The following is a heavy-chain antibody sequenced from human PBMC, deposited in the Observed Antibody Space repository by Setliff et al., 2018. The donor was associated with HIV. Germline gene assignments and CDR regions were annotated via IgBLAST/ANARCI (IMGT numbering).Heavy chain of an antibody. V-gene: IGHV4-61*02. CDR2: IYTSGST. CDR3: ARDYSGNYYGYFDL. Sequence: PSETLSLTCTVSGGSISSGSYYWRWIRQPAGKGLEWIGRIYTSGSTNYNPSLKSRVTISVDTSKNQFSLKLSSVTAADTAVYYCARDYSGNYYGYFDLWGRGTLVTVSS. J-gene: IGHJ2*01. CDR1: GGSISSGSYY. D-gene: IGHD1-26*01.